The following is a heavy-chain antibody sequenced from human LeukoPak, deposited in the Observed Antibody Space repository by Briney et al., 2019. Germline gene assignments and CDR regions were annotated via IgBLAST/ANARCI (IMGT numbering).Heavy chain of an antibody. J-gene: IGHJ4*02. V-gene: IGHV1-18*04. CDR2: ISAYNGNT. D-gene: IGHD3-16*01. CDR1: GYSFTGYY. CDR3: ARVRGSPDY. Sequence: AASVKVSCKASGYSFTGYYMHWVRQAPGQGLEWMGWISAYNGNTNYAQKLQGRVTMTTDTSTSTAYMELRSLRSDDTAVYYCARVRGSPDYWGQGTLVTVSS.